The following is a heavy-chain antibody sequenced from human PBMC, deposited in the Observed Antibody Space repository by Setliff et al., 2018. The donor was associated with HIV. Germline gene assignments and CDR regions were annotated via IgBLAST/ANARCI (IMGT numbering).Heavy chain of an antibody. CDR2: IYYSGST. D-gene: IGHD3-22*01. CDR1: GGSISRGGYY. CDR3: ARDRRNTYYYESSGYSGAFDI. V-gene: IGHV4-31*03. J-gene: IGHJ3*02. Sequence: ASETLSLTCTVSGGSISRGGYYWSWIRQHPGKGLEWIGFIYYSGSTYYNPSLKSRVTISVDTSKNQFSLKLSSVTAADTAVYYCARDRRNTYYYESSGYSGAFDIWGQGTMVTVSS.